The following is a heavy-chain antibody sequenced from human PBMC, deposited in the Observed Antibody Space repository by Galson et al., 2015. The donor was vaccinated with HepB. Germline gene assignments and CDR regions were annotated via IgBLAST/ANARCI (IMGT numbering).Heavy chain of an antibody. V-gene: IGHV3-53*01. CDR1: GFTVSSNY. D-gene: IGHD5-18*01. Sequence: SLRLSCAASGFTVSSNYMSWVRQAPGKGLEWVSVIYSGGSTYYADSVKGRFTISRDNSKNTLYLQMNSLRAEDTAVYYCARGEDTAMVFDYWGQGTLVTVSS. J-gene: IGHJ4*02. CDR2: IYSGGST. CDR3: ARGEDTAMVFDY.